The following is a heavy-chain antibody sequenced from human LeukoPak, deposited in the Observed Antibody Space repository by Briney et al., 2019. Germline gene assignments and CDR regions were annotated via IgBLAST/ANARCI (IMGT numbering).Heavy chain of an antibody. D-gene: IGHD3-22*01. CDR1: GGSFSGYY. J-gene: IGHJ4*02. Sequence: KPSETLSLTCAVYGGSFSGYYWSWIRQPPGKGLEWIGEINHSGSTNYNPSLKSRVTISVDTSKNQFSLKLSSVTAADTAVYYCARVGSSGYYNDYWGQGTLVTVSS. CDR2: INHSGST. CDR3: ARVGSSGYYNDY. V-gene: IGHV4-34*01.